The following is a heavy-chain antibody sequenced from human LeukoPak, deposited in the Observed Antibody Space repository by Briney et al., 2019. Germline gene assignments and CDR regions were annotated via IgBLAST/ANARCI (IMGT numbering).Heavy chain of an antibody. V-gene: IGHV4-31*03. D-gene: IGHD6-25*01. CDR2: IYYSGTA. Sequence: SETLSLTCTVSGGSIISENYFWSWLRQHPGKGLEWIGYIYYSGTAHYNPSLRSRVTLSVDTSENRFSLKLMSVTAADTAVYYCAREVIEATGAADAFDIWGQGTVVTVSS. CDR1: GGSIISENYF. CDR3: AREVIEATGAADAFDI. J-gene: IGHJ3*02.